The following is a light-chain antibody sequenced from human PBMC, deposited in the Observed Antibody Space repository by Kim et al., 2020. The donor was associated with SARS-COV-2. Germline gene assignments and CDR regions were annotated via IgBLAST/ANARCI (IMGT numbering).Light chain of an antibody. V-gene: IGKV1-39*01. CDR2: AAS. CDR3: QQSYSTPYT. CDR1: QSIDNH. J-gene: IGKJ2*01. Sequence: SASVGDRVSSTCRASQSIDNHLNWYQQKPGKAPNLLIYAASNLQGVVPSRFSGSGSGTDFTLTINNLQPEDFAAYYCQQSYSTPYTFGQGTKLEI.